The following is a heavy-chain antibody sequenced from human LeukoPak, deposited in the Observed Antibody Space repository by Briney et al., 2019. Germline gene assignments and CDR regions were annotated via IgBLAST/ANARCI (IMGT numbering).Heavy chain of an antibody. CDR3: ASAPSYYDSSGYYY. V-gene: IGHV3-48*02. D-gene: IGHD3-22*01. J-gene: IGHJ4*02. CDR2: ISSSSSTI. CDR1: GFTFDDYG. Sequence: GGSLRLSCAASGFTFDDYGMSWVRQAPGKGLEWVSYISSSSSTIYYADSVKGRFTISRDNAKNSLYLQMNSLRDEDTAVYYCASAPSYYDSSGYYYWGQGTLVTVSS.